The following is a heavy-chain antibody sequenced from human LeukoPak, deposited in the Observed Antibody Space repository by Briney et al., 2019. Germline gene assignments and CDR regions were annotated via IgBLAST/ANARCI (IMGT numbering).Heavy chain of an antibody. D-gene: IGHD3-3*01. CDR1: GFIFSSYA. Sequence: GGSLRLSCAASGFIFSSYAMSWVRQAPGKGLEWVSTISGSGAGTYYADSMKGRTTISRDNSKNTLYLQVNSLRDEDTAVYYCAKGVGYYTGYSYHYYMDVWGKGTTVTISS. J-gene: IGHJ6*03. CDR2: ISGSGAGT. CDR3: AKGVGYYTGYSYHYYMDV. V-gene: IGHV3-23*01.